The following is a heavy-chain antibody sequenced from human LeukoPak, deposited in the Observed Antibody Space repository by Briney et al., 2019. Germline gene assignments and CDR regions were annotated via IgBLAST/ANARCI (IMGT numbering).Heavy chain of an antibody. V-gene: IGHV1-3*01. CDR2: INAGNGNT. CDR3: ARFTMTRGWFDP. J-gene: IGHJ5*02. CDR1: GYTFTSHA. Sequence: ASVKVSFKASGYTFTSHAMHWVRQAPGQRLEWMGWINAGNGNTKYSQKFQGRVTITRDTSASTAYMELSSLRSEDTAVYYCARFTMTRGWFDPWGQGTLVTVSS. D-gene: IGHD3-22*01.